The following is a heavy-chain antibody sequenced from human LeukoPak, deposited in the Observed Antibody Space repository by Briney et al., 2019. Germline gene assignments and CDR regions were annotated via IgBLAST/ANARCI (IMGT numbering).Heavy chain of an antibody. Sequence: SETLSLTCTVSGGSISSSSYYWGWIRPPPGKGLEWIGSIYYSGSTYYNPSLKSRVTISVDTSKNQFSLKLSSVTAADTAVYYCARQPAGIVVVPAAIGGGFDYWGQGTLVTVSS. V-gene: IGHV4-39*01. D-gene: IGHD2-2*01. CDR3: ARQPAGIVVVPAAIGGGFDY. J-gene: IGHJ4*02. CDR1: GGSISSSSYY. CDR2: IYYSGST.